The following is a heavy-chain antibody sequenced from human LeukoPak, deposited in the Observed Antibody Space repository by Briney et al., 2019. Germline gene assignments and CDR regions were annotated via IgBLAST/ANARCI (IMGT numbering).Heavy chain of an antibody. CDR3: ARDPGVTYYYDSSGYPLDY. J-gene: IGHJ4*02. CDR2: IIPILGIA. Sequence: SVKVSCKASGGAFSSYAINWVRQAPGQGLEWMGRIIPILGIANYAQKFQGRVTITADKSTSTAYMELSSLRSEDTAVYYCARDPGVTYYYDSSGYPLDYWGQGTLVTVSS. V-gene: IGHV1-69*04. CDR1: GGAFSSYA. D-gene: IGHD3-22*01.